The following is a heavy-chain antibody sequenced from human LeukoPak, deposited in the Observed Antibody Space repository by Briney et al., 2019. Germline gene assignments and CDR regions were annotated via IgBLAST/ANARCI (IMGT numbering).Heavy chain of an antibody. CDR1: GFTFDNAW. Sequence: GGSLRLSCAASGFTFDNAWMSWVRQAPGKGPEWVGRIKSETNGGTTDYAAPVKGRFTISRDDSKNMLYLQINSLKTEDTAVYYCTTDTYYDSSHYFDYWGQGTLVTVSS. J-gene: IGHJ4*02. D-gene: IGHD3-22*01. V-gene: IGHV3-15*01. CDR2: IKSETNGGTT. CDR3: TTDTYYDSSHYFDY.